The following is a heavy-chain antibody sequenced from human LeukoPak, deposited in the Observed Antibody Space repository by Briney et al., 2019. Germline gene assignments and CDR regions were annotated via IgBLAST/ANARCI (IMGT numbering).Heavy chain of an antibody. V-gene: IGHV3-66*02. D-gene: IGHD6-6*01. J-gene: IGHJ6*02. CDR2: IYSGGST. CDR1: GFTVSSNY. Sequence: GGSLRLSCAASGFTVSSNYMSWVRQAPGKGLEWVSVIYSGGSTYYADSVKGRFTISRDNSKNTLYLQMNSLRAEDTAVYYCAKDYLAARLEYYGMDVWGQGTTVTVSS. CDR3: AKDYLAARLEYYGMDV.